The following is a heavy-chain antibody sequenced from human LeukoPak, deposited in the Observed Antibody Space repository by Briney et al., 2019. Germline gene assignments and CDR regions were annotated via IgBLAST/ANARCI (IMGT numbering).Heavy chain of an antibody. CDR3: AKDNRRHYTSGPNPDSLH. V-gene: IGHV3-9*01. CDR1: GFIFNNYA. Sequence: GGSLRLSCAGSGFIFNNYAMHWVRQPPGKGLEWVSGISWNSGTIDYADSVRGRFTISRDNAKNSLYLQMDSLRVEDTAFYYCAKDNRRHYTSGPNPDSLHWGQGALVTVSS. J-gene: IGHJ4*02. CDR2: ISWNSGTI. D-gene: IGHD6-19*01.